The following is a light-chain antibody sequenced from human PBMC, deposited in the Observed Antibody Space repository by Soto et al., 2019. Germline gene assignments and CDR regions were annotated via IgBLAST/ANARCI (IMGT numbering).Light chain of an antibody. J-gene: IGKJ1*01. CDR2: EAS. V-gene: IGKV1-5*03. CDR3: EDHCSPAGR. CDR1: QSVSSW. Sequence: LRLNQSPSRVSGWEGDRVSVAAGASQSVSSWVAWYQQKPGKAPKLLIYEASILESGVPSRFSISGSCADSAFILSSLHPLTFATPICEDHCSPAGRFGRGTKADI.